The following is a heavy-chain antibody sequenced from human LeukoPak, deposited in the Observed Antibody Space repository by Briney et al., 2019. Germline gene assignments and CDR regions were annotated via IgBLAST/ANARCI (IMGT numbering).Heavy chain of an antibody. D-gene: IGHD4-23*01. CDR3: ARVNYDYYYYMDV. Sequence: TSETLSLTCTVSGGSISSGDYYWSWIRQTPGKGLEWIGYIYYSGSTYYNPSLKSRVTISVDTSKNQFSLKLSSVTAADTAVYYCARVNYDYYYYMDVWGKGTTVTVSS. CDR2: IYYSGST. J-gene: IGHJ6*03. V-gene: IGHV4-30-4*08. CDR1: GGSISSGDYY.